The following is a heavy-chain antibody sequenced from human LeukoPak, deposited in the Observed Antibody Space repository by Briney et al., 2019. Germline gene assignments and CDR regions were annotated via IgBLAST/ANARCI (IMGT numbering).Heavy chain of an antibody. CDR3: ARGGWDSSSPFDY. J-gene: IGHJ4*02. V-gene: IGHV1-2*02. CDR1: GYTFTGYY. D-gene: IGHD6-6*01. Sequence: ASLKVSCKASGYTFTGYYIQWVRQAPGQGLEWMGWVNPNSGDTDYAQKFQGRVTMTRDTSISTVYMELSSLRSEDTAVYYCARGGWDSSSPFDYWGQGTLVTVSS. CDR2: VNPNSGDT.